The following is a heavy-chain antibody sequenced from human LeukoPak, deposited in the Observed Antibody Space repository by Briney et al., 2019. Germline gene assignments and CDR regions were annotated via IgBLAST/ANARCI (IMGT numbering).Heavy chain of an antibody. CDR3: AKDGYYSAGSCFSANDAFDI. J-gene: IGHJ3*02. Sequence: GGSLRLSCAASGFTFSSCAMHWVRQAPGKGLEWVAVISYDASNKFYADSVKGRFTISRDNSKNSLYLQMNSLRAEDTAVYYCAKDGYYSAGSCFSANDAFDIWGQGTMVTVSS. CDR2: ISYDASNK. CDR1: GFTFSSCA. D-gene: IGHD2-15*01. V-gene: IGHV3-30-3*01.